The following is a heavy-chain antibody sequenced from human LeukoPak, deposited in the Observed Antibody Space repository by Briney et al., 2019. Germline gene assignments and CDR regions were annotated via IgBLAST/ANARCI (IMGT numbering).Heavy chain of an antibody. CDR2: IYFSGIT. D-gene: IGHD3-16*01. Sequence: PSETLSLTCTISGDSVTSYYWNWIRQPPGKGLEWIGHIYFSGITNYNPSLKSRVTISLDTSKNQFSLKLSSVTAADTAVYYCASLYMITFGGVRPWGQGTLVTVSS. V-gene: IGHV4-59*02. J-gene: IGHJ5*02. CDR1: GDSVTSYY. CDR3: ASLYMITFGGVRP.